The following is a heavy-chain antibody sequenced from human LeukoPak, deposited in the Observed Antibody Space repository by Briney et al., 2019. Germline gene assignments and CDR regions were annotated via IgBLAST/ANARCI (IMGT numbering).Heavy chain of an antibody. CDR1: GGTFSSYA. CDR2: IIPIFGTA. D-gene: IGHD2-2*01. CDR3: ARDQGYCSSTSCYALGAYFDY. Sequence: ASEKVSCKASGGTFSSYAISWVRQAPGQGLEWMGGIIPIFGTANYAQKFQGRVTITADESTSTAYMELSSLRSEDTAVYYCARDQGYCSSTSCYALGAYFDYWGQGTLVTVSS. J-gene: IGHJ4*02. V-gene: IGHV1-69*01.